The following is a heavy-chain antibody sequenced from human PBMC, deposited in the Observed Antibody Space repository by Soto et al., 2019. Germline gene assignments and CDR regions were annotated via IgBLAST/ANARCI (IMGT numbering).Heavy chain of an antibody. D-gene: IGHD1-26*01. V-gene: IGHV3-23*01. CDR1: GFTFNNYA. CDR2: SRGSPAST. CDR3: ARYSGIYNFDY. J-gene: IGHJ4*02. Sequence: GGSLRLSCATSGFTFNNYAMGWVRQAPGKGLDWVSLSRGSPASTSYADSVKGRFTVSRDTSKNTLYLQMNSLRAEDTAVYYCARYSGIYNFDYWGQGTPVTVSS.